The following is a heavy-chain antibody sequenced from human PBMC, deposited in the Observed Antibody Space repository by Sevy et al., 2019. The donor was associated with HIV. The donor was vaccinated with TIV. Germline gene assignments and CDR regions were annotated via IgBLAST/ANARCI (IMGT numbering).Heavy chain of an antibody. D-gene: IGHD3-22*01. Sequence: ASLKVSCKASGGTFSSYAISWVRQAPGQGLEWMGGIIPIFGTANYAQKLQGRVTITADKSTSTAYMELSSLRSEDTAVYYCAREEYYYDSSGYSYWGQGTLVTVSS. CDR3: AREEYYYDSSGYSY. V-gene: IGHV1-69*06. CDR2: IIPIFGTA. J-gene: IGHJ4*02. CDR1: GGTFSSYA.